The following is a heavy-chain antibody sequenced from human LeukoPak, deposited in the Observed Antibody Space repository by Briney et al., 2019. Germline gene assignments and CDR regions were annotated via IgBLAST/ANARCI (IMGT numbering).Heavy chain of an antibody. CDR2: IYYSGST. Sequence: SETLSLTCTVSGGSISSYYWSWVRQPPGKGLEWIGYIYYSGSTNYNPSLKSRVTMSVDTSKNQFSLKLSSVTAADTAVYYCARVGGASLADAFDIWGQGTMVTVSS. CDR3: ARVGGASLADAFDI. V-gene: IGHV4-59*01. CDR1: GGSISSYY. D-gene: IGHD1-26*01. J-gene: IGHJ3*02.